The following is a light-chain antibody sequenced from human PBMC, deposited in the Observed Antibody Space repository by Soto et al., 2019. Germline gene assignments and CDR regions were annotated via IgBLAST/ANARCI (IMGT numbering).Light chain of an antibody. CDR2: AAS. J-gene: IGKJ1*01. CDR3: QQSYSTLRWT. V-gene: IGKV1-39*01. CDR1: QSISSY. Sequence: DIQMTQSPSSLSASVGDSVTITCRASQSISSYLNWYQQKPGKAPKLLIYAASSLQSGVPSRFSGSGSGTDFTLTISSLQPEDFATYYCQQSYSTLRWTFGQGNKVEIK.